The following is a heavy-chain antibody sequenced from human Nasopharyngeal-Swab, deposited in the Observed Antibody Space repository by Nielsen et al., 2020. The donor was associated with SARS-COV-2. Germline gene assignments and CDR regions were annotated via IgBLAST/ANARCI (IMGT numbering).Heavy chain of an antibody. CDR2: INHSGST. V-gene: IGHV4-34*01. J-gene: IGHJ4*02. CDR3: ARGSLVVVTIAPFDY. D-gene: IGHD3-22*01. Sequence: WIRQPPGKGLEWIGEINHSGSTNYNPSLKSRVTISVGTSKNQFSLKLSSVTAADTAVYYCARGSLVVVTIAPFDYWGQGTLVTVSS.